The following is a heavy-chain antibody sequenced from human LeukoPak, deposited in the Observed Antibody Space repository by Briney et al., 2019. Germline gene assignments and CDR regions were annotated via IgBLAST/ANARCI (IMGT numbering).Heavy chain of an antibody. CDR3: AKAEGWSRGVIWYYYYYMDV. J-gene: IGHJ6*03. V-gene: IGHV1-69*13. Sequence: SVKVSCKASGGTFSSYAISWVRQAPGQGLEWMGGIIPIFGTANYAQKFQGRVTITADESTSTAYMELSSLRSEDTAVYYCAKAEGWSRGVIWYYYYYMDVWGKGTTVTISS. D-gene: IGHD3-10*01. CDR2: IIPIFGTA. CDR1: GGTFSSYA.